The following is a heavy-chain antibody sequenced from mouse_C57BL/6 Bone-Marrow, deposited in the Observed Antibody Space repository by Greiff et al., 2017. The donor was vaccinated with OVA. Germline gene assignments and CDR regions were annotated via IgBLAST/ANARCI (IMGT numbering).Heavy chain of an antibody. Sequence: QVQLQQPGAELVKPGASVKLSCKASGYTFTSYWMHWVKQRPGQGLEWIGMIHPNSGSTNYNEKFKSKATLTVDKSSSTAYMQLSSLTSEDSAVYYCARWRSNLYAMDYWGQGTSVTVSS. J-gene: IGHJ4*01. CDR1: GYTFTSYW. CDR2: IHPNSGST. D-gene: IGHD2-5*01. V-gene: IGHV1-64*01. CDR3: ARWRSNLYAMDY.